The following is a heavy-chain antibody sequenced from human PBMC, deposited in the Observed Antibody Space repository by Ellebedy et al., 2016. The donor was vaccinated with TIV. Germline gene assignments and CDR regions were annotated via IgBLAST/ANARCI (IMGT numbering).Heavy chain of an antibody. V-gene: IGHV1-24*01. CDR1: GYTLTDLS. J-gene: IGHJ4*02. Sequence: AASVKVSCKVSGYTLTDLSMHWVRQAPGKGLEWMGGFDPEDGETIYAQKFQGRVTMTTDTSTSTAYMELRSLRSDDTAVYYCARRSRQDDSIREMYYFDYWGQGTLVTVSS. CDR2: FDPEDGET. CDR3: ARRSRQDDSIREMYYFDY. D-gene: IGHD4-11*01.